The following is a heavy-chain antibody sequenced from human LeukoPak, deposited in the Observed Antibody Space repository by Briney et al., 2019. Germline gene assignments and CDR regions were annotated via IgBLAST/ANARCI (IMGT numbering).Heavy chain of an antibody. J-gene: IGHJ6*04. CDR3: ARDRRAMVRRVPFNYGMDV. V-gene: IGHV4-61*01. CDR2: IYYSGST. CDR1: GGSVSSGSYY. D-gene: IGHD3-10*01. Sequence: SETLSLTCTVSGGSVSSGSYYWSWIRQPPGKGLEWIGYIYYSGSTNYNPSLKSRVTISVDTSKNQFSLKLSSVTAADTAVYYCARDRRAMVRRVPFNYGMDVWGKGTTVTVSS.